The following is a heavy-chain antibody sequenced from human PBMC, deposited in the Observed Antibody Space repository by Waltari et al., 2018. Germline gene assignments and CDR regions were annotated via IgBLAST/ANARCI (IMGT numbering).Heavy chain of an antibody. V-gene: IGHV1-69*05. CDR3: ARRGSHGDYSLFDY. CDR2: IIPIFGTA. J-gene: IGHJ4*02. CDR1: GGTFSSYA. Sequence: QVQLVQSGAEVKKPGSSVKVSCKASGGTFSSYAISWVRQAPGQGLEWMGGIIPIFGTANYAQKFQGRVTITTDESTSTAYMELSSLRSEDTAVYYCARRGSHGDYSLFDYWGQGTLVTVSS. D-gene: IGHD4-17*01.